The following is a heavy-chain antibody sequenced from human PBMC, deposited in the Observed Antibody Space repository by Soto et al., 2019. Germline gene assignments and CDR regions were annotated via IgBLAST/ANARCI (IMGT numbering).Heavy chain of an antibody. CDR2: IRSKAYGGTT. CDR3: TSAIYDSSDRDH. CDR1: GFTFGDYA. V-gene: IGHV3-49*03. J-gene: IGHJ4*02. D-gene: IGHD3-22*01. Sequence: GGSLRLSCTASGFTFGDYAMSWFRQAPGKGLEWVGFIRSKAYGGTTEYAASVKGRFTISRDDSKSIAYLQMNSLKTEDTAVYYCTSAIYDSSDRDHWGKGTLVTVSS.